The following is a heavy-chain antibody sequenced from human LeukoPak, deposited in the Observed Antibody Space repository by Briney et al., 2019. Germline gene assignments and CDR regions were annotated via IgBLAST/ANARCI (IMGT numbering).Heavy chain of an antibody. CDR2: INPNNDDT. Sequence: GASVKVSCKASGYTFTGKYMHWVRQAPGQGLEWMGWINPNNDDTNYAQKFQGRVTMTRDTSLSTAYMELSRLRSDDTAAYYCAREPVTGTLNFFDPWGQGALVTVTS. D-gene: IGHD6-19*01. V-gene: IGHV1-2*02. J-gene: IGHJ5*02. CDR1: GYTFTGKY. CDR3: AREPVTGTLNFFDP.